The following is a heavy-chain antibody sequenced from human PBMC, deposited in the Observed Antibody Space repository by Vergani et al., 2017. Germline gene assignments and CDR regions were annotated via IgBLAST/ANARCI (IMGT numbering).Heavy chain of an antibody. D-gene: IGHD6-13*01. CDR3: ARITAAAAGTLSDAFDI. V-gene: IGHV1-18*01. J-gene: IGHJ3*02. Sequence: QVQLVQSGAEVKKPGASVKVSCKASGYTFTSYGISWVRQAPGQGLEWMGWISAYNGNTNYAQKLQGRVTMTTDTSTSTAYMELRSLRSDDTAVYYSARITAAAAGTLSDAFDIWGQGTMVTVSS. CDR2: ISAYNGNT. CDR1: GYTFTSYG.